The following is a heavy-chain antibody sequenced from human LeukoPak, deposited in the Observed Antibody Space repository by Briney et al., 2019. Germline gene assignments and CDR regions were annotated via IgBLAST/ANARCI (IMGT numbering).Heavy chain of an antibody. V-gene: IGHV3-74*01. D-gene: IGHD3-10*01. Sequence: GGSLRLSCAASGSTSSSYWMHWVRQVPGKGLVWVSRISGDGTARNYADSVKGRFTISRDDAKNTVDLQMNSLRGEDTAVYYCVRGRGSYGWFDPWGQGTLVTVSS. CDR2: ISGDGTAR. CDR3: VRGRGSYGWFDP. J-gene: IGHJ5*02. CDR1: GSTSSSYW.